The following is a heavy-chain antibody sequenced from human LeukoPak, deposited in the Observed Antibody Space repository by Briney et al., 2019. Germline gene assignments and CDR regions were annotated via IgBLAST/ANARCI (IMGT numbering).Heavy chain of an antibody. V-gene: IGHV1-69*06. Sequence: ASVKVSCKASGYTFTSYGISWLRQAPGQGLEWMGGIIPIFGTANYAQKFQGRVTITADKSTSTAYMELSSLRSEDTAVYYCARSADYDILTGYYYKRYYFDYWGQGTLVTVSS. CDR3: ARSADYDILTGYYYKRYYFDY. CDR2: IIPIFGTA. J-gene: IGHJ4*02. CDR1: GYTFTSYG. D-gene: IGHD3-9*01.